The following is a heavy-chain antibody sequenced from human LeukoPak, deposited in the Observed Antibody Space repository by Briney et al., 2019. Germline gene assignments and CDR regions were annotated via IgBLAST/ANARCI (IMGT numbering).Heavy chain of an antibody. D-gene: IGHD3-10*01. Sequence: GGSLRLSCAASGFTFSSYGMHWVRQAPGKGLEWVAVIWYDGSNKYYADSVKGRFTISRDNAKNSLYLQMNSLRAEDTAVYYCARITSYYGSGKFDYWGQGTLVTVSS. CDR1: GFTFSSYG. CDR3: ARITSYYGSGKFDY. V-gene: IGHV3-33*01. J-gene: IGHJ4*02. CDR2: IWYDGSNK.